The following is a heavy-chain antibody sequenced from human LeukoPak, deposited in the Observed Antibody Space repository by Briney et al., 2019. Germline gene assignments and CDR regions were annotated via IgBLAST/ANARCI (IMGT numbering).Heavy chain of an antibody. CDR1: GFTFSSLS. CDR3: ARDVSYAFDY. CDR2: ISAISGTI. Sequence: PGGSLRLSCAASGFTFSSLSMNWVRQAPGKGLERVSYISAISGTISYADSVKGRFTISIDNAKSSLFLQMNSLRAEDTAVYYCARDVSYAFDYWGQGTLVTVSS. J-gene: IGHJ4*02. D-gene: IGHD2-2*01. V-gene: IGHV3-48*01.